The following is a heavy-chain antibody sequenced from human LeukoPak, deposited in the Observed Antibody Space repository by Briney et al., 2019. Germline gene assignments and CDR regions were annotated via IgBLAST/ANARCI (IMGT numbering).Heavy chain of an antibody. CDR2: VSSSRTTI. CDR3: ARMSTGYYDDY. CDR1: GFTFSTFG. J-gene: IGHJ4*02. V-gene: IGHV3-48*01. D-gene: IGHD3-9*01. Sequence: GGSLRLSCVASGFTFSTFGMNWVRQAPGKGLELVSYVSSSRTTIYYADSVKGRFTISRDDAKSSLYLQMNSLRAEDTALYYCARMSTGYYDDYWGQGTLVAVSS.